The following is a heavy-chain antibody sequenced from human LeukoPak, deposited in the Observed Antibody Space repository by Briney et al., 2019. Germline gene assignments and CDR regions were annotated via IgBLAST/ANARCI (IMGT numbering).Heavy chain of an antibody. Sequence: GGSLRLSCAASGFTFSRHGMHWVRQAPGKGLEWVTVISDDGSDKYYVDSVKGRFTVSRDNSKNTLYLQMNSLRVEDTAVYYCAKAGGKAQTPFDPWGQGTLVTVSS. J-gene: IGHJ5*02. D-gene: IGHD2-15*01. CDR1: GFTFSRHG. V-gene: IGHV3-30*18. CDR2: ISDDGSDK. CDR3: AKAGGKAQTPFDP.